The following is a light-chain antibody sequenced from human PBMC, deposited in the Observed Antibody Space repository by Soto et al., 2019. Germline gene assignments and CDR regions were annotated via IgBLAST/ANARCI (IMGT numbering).Light chain of an antibody. V-gene: IGKV3-20*01. CDR2: GAS. J-gene: IGKJ1*01. CDR3: QQYNYSPWT. CDR1: QSVGSNY. Sequence: EIVLTQSPGTLSLSPWERATLSCRASQSVGSNYLAWYQQKPGQAPRLLIYGASSRATGIPDRFSGGGSGTDFTLTISRLEPEDFAVYYCQQYNYSPWTYGQGTKVDIK.